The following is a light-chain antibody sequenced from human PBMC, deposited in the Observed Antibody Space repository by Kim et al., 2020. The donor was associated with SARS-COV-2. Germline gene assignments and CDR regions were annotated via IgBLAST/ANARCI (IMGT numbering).Light chain of an antibody. Sequence: SYELTQPPSVSVSPGQTASITCSGDKLGNEDVSWYQQRPGQSPVLVIYQNTKRPSGIPYRFSGSNSGNTGTLTISGTQAVDEANYYCQVWDDYTVIFGGG. CDR3: QVWDDYTVI. CDR2: QNT. V-gene: IGLV3-1*01. J-gene: IGLJ2*01. CDR1: KLGNED.